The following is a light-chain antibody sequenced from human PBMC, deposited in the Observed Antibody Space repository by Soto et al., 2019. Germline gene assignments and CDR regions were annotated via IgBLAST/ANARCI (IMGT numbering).Light chain of an antibody. CDR3: QQSSNSPMYT. Sequence: DIQMTQSPSSLSASVGDRVTITCRASHSIAYYVNWFQQEPGKAPKLLSTAASSLQSGVPSRFSGSGSGTDFTVTISSLQPEYFETYYCQQSSNSPMYTFGQGT. V-gene: IGKV1-39*01. CDR2: AAS. J-gene: IGKJ2*01. CDR1: HSIAYY.